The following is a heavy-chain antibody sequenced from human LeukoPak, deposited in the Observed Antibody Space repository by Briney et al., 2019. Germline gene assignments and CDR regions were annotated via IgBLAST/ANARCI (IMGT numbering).Heavy chain of an antibody. CDR1: GFSFSSFS. D-gene: IGHD6-19*01. J-gene: IGHJ4*02. CDR2: ISGSGGST. Sequence: GGSLRLSCAASGFSFSSFSMNWVRQAPGKGLEWVSAISGSGGSTYYADSVKGRFTISRDNSKNTLYLQMNSLRAEDTAVYYCAKDLLVAVAGRNAFDYWGQGTLVTVSS. CDR3: AKDLLVAVAGRNAFDY. V-gene: IGHV3-23*01.